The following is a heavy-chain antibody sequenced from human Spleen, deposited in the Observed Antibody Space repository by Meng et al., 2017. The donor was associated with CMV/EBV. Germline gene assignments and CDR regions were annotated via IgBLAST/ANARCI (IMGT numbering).Heavy chain of an antibody. Sequence: LQEAGPGLRQPDTTLSLTFIISGGSISSGDYYWSWIRQPPGKGLEWIGYIYYSGSTYYNPSLKSRVTISVDTSKNQFSLKLSSVTAADTAVYYCARRIAVAGLYYFDYWGQGTLVTVSS. CDR3: ARRIAVAGLYYFDY. CDR1: GGSISSGDYY. V-gene: IGHV4-30-4*08. CDR2: IYYSGST. D-gene: IGHD6-19*01. J-gene: IGHJ4*02.